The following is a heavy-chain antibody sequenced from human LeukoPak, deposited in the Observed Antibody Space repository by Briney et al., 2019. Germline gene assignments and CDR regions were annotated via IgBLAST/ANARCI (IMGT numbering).Heavy chain of an antibody. V-gene: IGHV4-38-2*01. Sequence: SETLSLTCAVSGYSISSGYYWGWIRQPPGKGLEWIGSIYHSGSTYYNPSLKSRVTISVDTSKNQFSLKLSFVTATDTAVYYCARPGRGYYYYYMDVWGKGTTVTVSS. CDR1: GYSISSGYY. CDR2: IYHSGST. D-gene: IGHD3-10*01. J-gene: IGHJ6*03. CDR3: ARPGRGYYYYYMDV.